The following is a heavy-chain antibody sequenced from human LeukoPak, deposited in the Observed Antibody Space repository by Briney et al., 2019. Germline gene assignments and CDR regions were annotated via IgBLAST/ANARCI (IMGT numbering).Heavy chain of an antibody. J-gene: IGHJ3*02. CDR1: GFTFSSYS. D-gene: IGHD7-27*01. Sequence: GGSLRLSCAASGFTFSSYSMNWVRQAPGKGLEWVSSISSSSSYIYYADSVKGRFTISRDNAKNSLYLQMNSLRAEDTAVYYRAREADPWARAFDIWGQGTMVTVSS. CDR2: ISSSSSYI. CDR3: AREADPWARAFDI. V-gene: IGHV3-21*01.